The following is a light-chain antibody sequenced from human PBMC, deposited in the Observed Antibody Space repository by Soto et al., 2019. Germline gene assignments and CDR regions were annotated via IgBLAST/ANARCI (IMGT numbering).Light chain of an antibody. CDR2: DAS. CDR1: SSDIGDSNY. CDR3: SSFRSSSTSYV. V-gene: IGLV2-14*03. Sequence: QSVLTQPASVSGSPGQSITISCTGTSSDIGDSNYVSWYQQHPGKAPKLVIHDASNRPSGVSNRFSGSKSANTASLTISGLQAEDEADYYCSSFRSSSTSYVFGTGTKVTVL. J-gene: IGLJ1*01.